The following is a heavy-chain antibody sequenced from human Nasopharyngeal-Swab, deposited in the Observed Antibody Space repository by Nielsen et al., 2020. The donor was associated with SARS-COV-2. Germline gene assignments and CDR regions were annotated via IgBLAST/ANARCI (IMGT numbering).Heavy chain of an antibody. CDR3: AKGGRSITIFGVAGSFDN. CDR2: IWYDGSNK. V-gene: IGHV3-33*06. J-gene: IGHJ4*02. D-gene: IGHD3-3*01. Sequence: LSLTCAASGFTFSSYGMHWVRQAPGKGLEWVAVIWYDGSNKYHADSVKGRFTISRDNSKNTLYLQMNSLRAEDTAVYYCAKGGRSITIFGVAGSFDNWGQGTLVTVSS. CDR1: GFTFSSYG.